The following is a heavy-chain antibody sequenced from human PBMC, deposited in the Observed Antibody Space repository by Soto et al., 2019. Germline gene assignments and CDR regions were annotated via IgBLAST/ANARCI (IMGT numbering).Heavy chain of an antibody. CDR1: GDSFSNYW. V-gene: IGHV5-51*01. CDR2: IYPGDSDT. D-gene: IGHD3-3*01. CDR3: AGQPNDFWSGYFTRGWFHX. Sequence: GEALKISCKGSGDSFSNYWIAWVRQMPGKGLEWMGIIYPGDSDTRYSPSFQGQVTISADTSINTVYLQWSSLKSSDTAMYYCAGQPNDFWSGYFTRGWFHXWGQATLVTVSX. J-gene: IGHJ5*02.